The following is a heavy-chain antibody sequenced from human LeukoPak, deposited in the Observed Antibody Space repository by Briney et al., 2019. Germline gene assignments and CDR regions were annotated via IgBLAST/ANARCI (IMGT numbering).Heavy chain of an antibody. Sequence: GGSLRPSCAASGFTFSSYWMNWVRQVPGKGLVWVSRIVSDGSNTNYADSVKGRFTISRDNAKNTLYLQMNSLRVEDTAVYYCARGRPHGNDYWGQGTLVTVSS. CDR2: IVSDGSNT. CDR1: GFTFSSYW. V-gene: IGHV3-74*01. J-gene: IGHJ4*02. D-gene: IGHD4-23*01. CDR3: ARGRPHGNDY.